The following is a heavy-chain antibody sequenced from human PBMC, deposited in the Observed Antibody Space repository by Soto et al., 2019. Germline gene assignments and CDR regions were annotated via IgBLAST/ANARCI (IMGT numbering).Heavy chain of an antibody. Sequence: QFQLVQSGAEVKKPGSSVKVSCKASGGTFSRYSITWVRQAPGHGLEWIGRIIPIFGIASYAQKFQGRVTMTADESTSTAYLGLSSLRSDETAVYYCAREDRDRETGLVPAAIDGMDVWGQGTTVTVSS. CDR2: IIPIFGIA. CDR1: GGTFSRYS. CDR3: AREDRDRETGLVPAAIDGMDV. J-gene: IGHJ6*02. V-gene: IGHV1-69*08. D-gene: IGHD2-2*01.